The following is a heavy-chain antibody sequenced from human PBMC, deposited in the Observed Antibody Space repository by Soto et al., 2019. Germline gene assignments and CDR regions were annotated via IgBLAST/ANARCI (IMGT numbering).Heavy chain of an antibody. Sequence: EVQLLESGGGLVQPGGSLRLSCAASGFTFSNYVMSWVRQAPGKGLEWVSAISDSGSGTYYTDSVKGRFTISRNNSRNTLYLQMNSLRAEDTAVYYCAENLPESCGNANCATYSWFDTWGQGTLVTVSS. J-gene: IGHJ5*02. CDR3: AENLPESCGNANCATYSWFDT. CDR1: GFTFSNYV. CDR2: ISDSGSGT. D-gene: IGHD2-21*01. V-gene: IGHV3-23*01.